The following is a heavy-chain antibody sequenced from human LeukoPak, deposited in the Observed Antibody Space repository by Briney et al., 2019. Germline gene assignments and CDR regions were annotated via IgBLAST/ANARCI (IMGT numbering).Heavy chain of an antibody. CDR3: ARYSSSIAFDI. CDR1: EYSFPNYC. Sequence: GESLKISCKHSEYSFPNYCIGWVRQMPGKGLEWMGIIYPDDSDTRYSPSFQGQVTISADRSISTAYLQWSSLKASDTAMYYCARYSSSIAFDIWGQGTMVTVSS. CDR2: IYPDDSDT. D-gene: IGHD6-6*01. J-gene: IGHJ3*02. V-gene: IGHV5-51*01.